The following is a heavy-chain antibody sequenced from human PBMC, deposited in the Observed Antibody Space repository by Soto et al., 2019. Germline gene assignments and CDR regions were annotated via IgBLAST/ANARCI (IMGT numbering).Heavy chain of an antibody. V-gene: IGHV3-23*01. Sequence: GGSLRLSCAASGFKFSNYAMSWVRHAPGKGLEWVSLISATGGGTYYADSVKGRFTISRDNSHNTLYLQVHSLTSDYTAVYYSAKGRGAGSNSAFYFEFWGKEPQVTVSS. CDR3: AKGRGAGSNSAFYFEF. D-gene: IGHD1-26*01. CDR2: ISATGGGT. CDR1: GFKFSNYA. J-gene: IGHJ5*01.